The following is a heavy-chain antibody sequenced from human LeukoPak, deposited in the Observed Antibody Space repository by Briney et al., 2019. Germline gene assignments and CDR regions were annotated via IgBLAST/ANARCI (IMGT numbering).Heavy chain of an antibody. CDR2: IYTSGST. CDR1: GGSISSYH. Sequence: SETLSLTCTVSGGSISSYHWSWIRQPAGKGLEWIGRIYTSGSTNYNPSLKSRVTMSVDTSKNQFSLELSSVTAADTAVYYCARTYYYDSSGYYFFDYWGQGTLVTVSS. D-gene: IGHD3-22*01. J-gene: IGHJ4*02. CDR3: ARTYYYDSSGYYFFDY. V-gene: IGHV4-4*07.